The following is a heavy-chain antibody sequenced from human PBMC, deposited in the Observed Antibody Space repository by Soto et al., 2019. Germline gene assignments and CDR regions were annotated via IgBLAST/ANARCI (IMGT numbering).Heavy chain of an antibody. V-gene: IGHV3-48*02. CDR2: ISGGSSTI. CDR3: SRDNERSYYFYY. D-gene: IGHD3-10*01. Sequence: GGSLRLSCAASGFTFSDYSMNWARQAPGKGLEWVSYISGGSSTIYYADSVKGRFTISRDNAKNSLFLQMNSLRDEDTAVYYCSRDNERSYYFYYWGKGTLVTVSS. CDR1: GFTFSDYS. J-gene: IGHJ4*02.